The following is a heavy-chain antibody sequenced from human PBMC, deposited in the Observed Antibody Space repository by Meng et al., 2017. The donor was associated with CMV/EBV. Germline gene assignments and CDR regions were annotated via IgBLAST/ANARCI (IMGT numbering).Heavy chain of an antibody. CDR2: INHSGST. Sequence: GSLRLSCAVYGGSLSGYYWSWIRQPPGKGLEWIGEINHSGSTNYNPSLKSRVTISVDTSKNQFSLKLSSVTAADTAVYYCARAKTMDYWGQGTLVTVSS. D-gene: IGHD1-14*01. V-gene: IGHV4-34*01. CDR1: GGSLSGYY. CDR3: ARAKTMDY. J-gene: IGHJ4*02.